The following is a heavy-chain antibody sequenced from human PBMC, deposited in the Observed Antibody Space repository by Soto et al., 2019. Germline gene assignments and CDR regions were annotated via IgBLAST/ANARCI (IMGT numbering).Heavy chain of an antibody. Sequence: SVKVSCKASGGTFGSYAISWVRQAPGQGLEWMGGIIPIFGTANYAQKFQGRVTITADESTSTAYMELSSLRSEDTAVYYCGVATISCSYYFDYWRQVPLVTASS. J-gene: IGHJ4*02. D-gene: IGHD5-12*01. CDR2: IIPIFGTA. CDR1: GGTFGSYA. V-gene: IGHV1-69*13. CDR3: GVATISCSYYFDY.